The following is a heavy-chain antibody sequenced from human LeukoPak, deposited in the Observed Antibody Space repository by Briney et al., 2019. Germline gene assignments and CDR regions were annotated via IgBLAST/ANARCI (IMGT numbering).Heavy chain of an antibody. J-gene: IGHJ4*02. Sequence: GGSLRLSCAASGFSFSSYSMNWVRQAPGKGLEWVSSISSSSSYIYYADSVKGRFTISRDNAKNSLYLQMNSLRAEDTAVYYCARDPYSNYFIDYWGQGTLVTVSS. V-gene: IGHV3-21*01. CDR1: GFSFSSYS. CDR2: ISSSSSYI. D-gene: IGHD4-11*01. CDR3: ARDPYSNYFIDY.